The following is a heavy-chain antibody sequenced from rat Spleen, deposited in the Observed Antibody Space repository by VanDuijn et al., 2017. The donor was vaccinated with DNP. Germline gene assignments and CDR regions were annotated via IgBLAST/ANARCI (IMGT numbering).Heavy chain of an antibody. CDR1: GFTFSSFA. CDR3: AKDDNSGPDY. J-gene: IGHJ2*01. D-gene: IGHD4-3*01. CDR2: ISYDGGNT. V-gene: IGHV5-20*01. Sequence: EVQLVESGGGLVQPGRSMKLSCAASGFTFSSFAMAWVRQAPTKGLEWVASISYDGGNTYYRDSVKGRFTISRDNAKSSLYLQMDSLRSEDTSTYYCAKDDNSGPDYWGQGVMVTVSS.